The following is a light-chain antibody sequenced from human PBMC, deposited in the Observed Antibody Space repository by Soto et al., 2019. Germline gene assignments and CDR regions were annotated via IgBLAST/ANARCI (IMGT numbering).Light chain of an antibody. CDR3: AVWDASLNGQV. J-gene: IGLJ3*02. V-gene: IGLV1-44*01. CDR1: RSNIGSNA. Sequence: QSVLTQTPSASGTPGQRVTMSCFGSRSNIGSNAVNWYQQFPGTAPKLLIQSNSERPSGVPDRFYGSKSGNSASLDISGLQSEDKADYYCAVWDASLNGQVFGGGTKLTVL. CDR2: SNS.